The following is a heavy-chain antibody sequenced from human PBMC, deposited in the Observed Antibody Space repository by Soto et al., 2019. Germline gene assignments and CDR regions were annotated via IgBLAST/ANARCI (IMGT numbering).Heavy chain of an antibody. CDR2: TRAYNRNT. CDR3: ARDTPPAHY. J-gene: IGHJ4*02. Sequence: QVQLVQSGAEVKKPGASVKVSCKPSGYTFTSYGISSARQAPGQGLEWMGWTRAYNRNTNYAQKLQGRVTMTTDTSTSTAYLELRSLRSDDTAVYYCARDTPPAHYWGQGALGTVSS. V-gene: IGHV1-18*01. CDR1: GYTFTSYG.